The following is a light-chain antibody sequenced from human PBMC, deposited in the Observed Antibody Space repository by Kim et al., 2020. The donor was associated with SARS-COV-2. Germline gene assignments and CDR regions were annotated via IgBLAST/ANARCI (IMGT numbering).Light chain of an antibody. V-gene: IGLV2-8*01. CDR3: NSYAGNNLWV. Sequence: GQSGTISCTGTSSDVGGYNSVSWYQQHPGKAPKLVIYEVTKRPAGVPDRFSASKSGNTASLTVSGLQSDDEADYYCNSYAGNNLWVFGGGTQLTVL. CDR2: EVT. J-gene: IGLJ3*02. CDR1: SSDVGGYNS.